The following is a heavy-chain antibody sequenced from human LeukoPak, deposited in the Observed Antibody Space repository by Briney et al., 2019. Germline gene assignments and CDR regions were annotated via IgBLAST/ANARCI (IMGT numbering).Heavy chain of an antibody. CDR3: ARALST. CDR2: IASDGSST. Sequence: GGSLRLSCAASGFTFSSYWMNWVRQAPGKGLVWVSRIASDGSSTTYADSVKGRFSISRDNAKNSLFLQMNNLRVEDTAVYYCARALSTWGQGTLVTVSS. D-gene: IGHD2/OR15-2a*01. J-gene: IGHJ4*02. V-gene: IGHV3-74*01. CDR1: GFTFSSYW.